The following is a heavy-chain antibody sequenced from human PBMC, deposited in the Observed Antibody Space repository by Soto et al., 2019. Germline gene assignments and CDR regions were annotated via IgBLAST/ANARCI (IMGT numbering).Heavy chain of an antibody. D-gene: IGHD3-10*01. CDR2: IYYSGST. J-gene: IGHJ5*02. CDR1: GGTISSYC. V-gene: IGHV4-59*01. CDR3: ARGLRWSGFDP. Sequence: GTLCLTCGVSGGTISSYCWSWIRQPPGKGLEWIGYIYYSGSTNYNPSLKSRVTISVDTSKNPFSLKLSSVTAAATAVYYCARGLRWSGFDPWGQGTLVTVS.